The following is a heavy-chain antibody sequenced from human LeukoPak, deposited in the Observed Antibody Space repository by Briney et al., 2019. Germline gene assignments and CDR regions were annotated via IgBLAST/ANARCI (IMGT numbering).Heavy chain of an antibody. CDR1: GASISSSGYY. V-gene: IGHV4-61*08. J-gene: IGHJ4*02. Sequence: SETLSLTCTVSGASISSSGYYWGWIRQPPGKGLEWIGYIYYSGSTNYNPSLKSRVTISVDTSKNQFSLKLSSVTAADTAVYYCARVWPAASYFDYWGQGTLVTVSS. CDR3: ARVWPAASYFDY. D-gene: IGHD2-2*01. CDR2: IYYSGST.